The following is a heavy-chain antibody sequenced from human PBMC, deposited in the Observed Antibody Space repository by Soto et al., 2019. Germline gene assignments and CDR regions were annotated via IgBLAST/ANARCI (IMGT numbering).Heavy chain of an antibody. Sequence: ASVKVSCKASGGTFSSYAISWVRQAPGQGLEWMGGIIPIFGTANYAQKFQGRVTITADESTSTAYMELSSLRSEDTAVYYCATGLRFLEWLWALDGMDVWAKGPRSPSP. D-gene: IGHD3-3*01. J-gene: IGHJ6*02. V-gene: IGHV1-69*13. CDR2: IIPIFGTA. CDR1: GGTFSSYA. CDR3: ATGLRFLEWLWALDGMDV.